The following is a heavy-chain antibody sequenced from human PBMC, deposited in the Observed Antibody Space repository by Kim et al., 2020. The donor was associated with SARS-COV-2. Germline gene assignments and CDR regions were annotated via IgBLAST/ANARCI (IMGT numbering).Heavy chain of an antibody. J-gene: IGHJ4*02. Sequence: ADPVKGRFTISRDNSKTTLYLQMNSRRAEDTAVYYCAKDAAYYYDSSGVRWGQGTLVTVSS. CDR3: AKDAAYYYDSSGVR. V-gene: IGHV3-23*01. D-gene: IGHD3-22*01.